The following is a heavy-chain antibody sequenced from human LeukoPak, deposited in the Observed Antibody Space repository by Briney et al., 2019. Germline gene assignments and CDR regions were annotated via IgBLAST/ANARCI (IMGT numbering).Heavy chain of an antibody. V-gene: IGHV4-61*02. Sequence: SETLSLTCTVSRGSISSGSYYWSWIRQPAGKGLEWIGRIYTSGSTNYNPSLKSRVTISVDTSKNQFSLKLSSVTAADTAVYYCARGDYDFWSGYLDYWGQGTLVTVSS. J-gene: IGHJ4*02. CDR1: RGSISSGSYY. D-gene: IGHD3-3*01. CDR3: ARGDYDFWSGYLDY. CDR2: IYTSGST.